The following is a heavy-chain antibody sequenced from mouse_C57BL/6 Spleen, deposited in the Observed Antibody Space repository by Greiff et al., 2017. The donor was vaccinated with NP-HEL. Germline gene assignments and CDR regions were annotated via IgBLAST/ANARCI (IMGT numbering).Heavy chain of an antibody. CDR2: IDPSDSYT. CDR3: ARDYYGSSYYYAMDY. D-gene: IGHD1-1*01. Sequence: VQLQQPGAELVMPGASVKLSCKASGYTFTSYWMHWVKQRPGQGLEWIGEIDPSDSYTNYNQTFKGKSTLTVDKSSSTAYMQLNSLTSEDSAVYYWARDYYGSSYYYAMDYWGQGTSVTVSS. J-gene: IGHJ4*01. V-gene: IGHV1-69*01. CDR1: GYTFTSYW.